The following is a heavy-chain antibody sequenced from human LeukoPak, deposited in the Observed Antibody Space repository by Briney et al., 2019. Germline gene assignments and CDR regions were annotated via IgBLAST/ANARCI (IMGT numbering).Heavy chain of an antibody. V-gene: IGHV3-30*01. CDR1: GFSFSSYA. D-gene: IGHD6-19*01. J-gene: IGHJ4*02. CDR2: VSYDGSNE. CDR3: ARDPDSSGWYRFDY. Sequence: PGGSLRLSCAASGFSFSSYAIHWVRQAPGKGLEWVAVVSYDGSNENYADSVKGRFTISRDNSKYTLFLQMNSLRAEDTAVYYCARDPDSSGWYRFDYWAREPWSPSPQ.